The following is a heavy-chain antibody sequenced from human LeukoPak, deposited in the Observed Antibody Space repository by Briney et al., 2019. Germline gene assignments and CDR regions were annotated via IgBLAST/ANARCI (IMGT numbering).Heavy chain of an antibody. CDR2: IYYSGST. Sequence: SETLSLTCIVSGYSISSGYYWVWIRQPPGKGLEWIGYIYYSGSTNYNPSLKSRVTISVDTSKNQFSLKLSSVTAADTAVYYCAREKGAAAEGWFDPWGQGTLVTVSS. CDR1: GYSISSGYY. V-gene: IGHV4-61*01. CDR3: AREKGAAAEGWFDP. J-gene: IGHJ5*02. D-gene: IGHD6-13*01.